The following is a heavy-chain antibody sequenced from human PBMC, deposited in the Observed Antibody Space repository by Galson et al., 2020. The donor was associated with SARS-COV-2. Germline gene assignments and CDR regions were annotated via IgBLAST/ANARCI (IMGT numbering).Heavy chain of an antibody. CDR3: ARESYGSASYSSFDY. CDR2: IDSGKNNI. V-gene: IGHV1-3*01. D-gene: IGHD3-10*01. Sequence: ASVKVSCKASGYSLTSYTLHWVRQAPGQGLEWMGWIDSGKNNIRYSEKFQGRLTFTTNTSANTASMELSSLMSEDTALYYCARESYGSASYSSFDYWGQGALVPVSS. J-gene: IGHJ4*02. CDR1: GYSLTSYT.